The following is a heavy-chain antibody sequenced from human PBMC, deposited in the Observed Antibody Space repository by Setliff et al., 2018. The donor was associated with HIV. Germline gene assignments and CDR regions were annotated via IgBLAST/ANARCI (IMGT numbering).Heavy chain of an antibody. V-gene: IGHV3-7*01. Sequence: GGSLRLSCAASGFAFSGHQMSWVRQAPGKGLEWVAKIKQDGSDKYYVDPVKGRFTISRDNAKNSLYLQMNSLRVEDTAVYYCARDYLYYNMYNGSPVYGMDVWGQGTTVTVSS. CDR2: IKQDGSDK. CDR1: GFAFSGHQ. J-gene: IGHJ6*02. D-gene: IGHD3-10*01. CDR3: ARDYLYYNMYNGSPVYGMDV.